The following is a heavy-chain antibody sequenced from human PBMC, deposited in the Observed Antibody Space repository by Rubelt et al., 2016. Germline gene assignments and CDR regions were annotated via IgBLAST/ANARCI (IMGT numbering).Heavy chain of an antibody. J-gene: IGHJ4*02. V-gene: IGHV3-23*04. D-gene: IGHD4/OR15-4a*01. CDR2: ISGGGGST. Sequence: EVQLVESGGGLVQPGGSLRLSCTASGFTFSSYAMTWVRQAPGKGLEWVSAISGGGGSTYYADSVKGRFTISRDNSKNTLYLQRNSLRAEDTAVYYCAKNNEVLPDWVDYWGQGTLVTVSS. CDR1: GFTFSSYA. CDR3: AKNNEVLPDWVDY.